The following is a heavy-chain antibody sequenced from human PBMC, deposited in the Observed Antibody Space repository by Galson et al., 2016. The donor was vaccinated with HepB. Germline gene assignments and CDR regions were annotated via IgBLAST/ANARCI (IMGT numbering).Heavy chain of an antibody. CDR2: INPNNGGT. Sequence: SVKVSCKASGYTFSGHYIHWLRQAPGQGLEWMGWINPNNGGTNYAQKFQDRVSMTWDMSTTTAYMPLSSLISDDAAVYYCARRGRGVGGGLYYFDNWGQGVLVTVSS. J-gene: IGHJ4*02. CDR3: ARRGRGVGGGLYYFDN. CDR1: GYTFSGHY. D-gene: IGHD3-16*01. V-gene: IGHV1-2*02.